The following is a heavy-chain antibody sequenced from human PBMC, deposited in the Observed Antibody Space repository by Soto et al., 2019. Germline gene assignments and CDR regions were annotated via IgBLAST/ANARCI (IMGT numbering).Heavy chain of an antibody. CDR2: ISGSGATT. CDR1: GFTFSNYA. D-gene: IGHD6-6*01. Sequence: EVQLLESGGGLVQPGGSLRLSCVASGFTFSNYAMSWVRRAPGKGLEWVSGISGSGATTYYADSVKGRFTISRDNSKNTLSLQMNSLRAEDTAVYYCAKDQGIASRPRWFDPWGLGTLVTVSS. CDR3: AKDQGIASRPRWFDP. J-gene: IGHJ5*02. V-gene: IGHV3-23*01.